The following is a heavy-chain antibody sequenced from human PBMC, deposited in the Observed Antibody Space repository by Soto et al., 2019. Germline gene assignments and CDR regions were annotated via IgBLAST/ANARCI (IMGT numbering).Heavy chain of an antibody. CDR2: IIPIFGTA. D-gene: IGHD6-6*01. J-gene: IGHJ4*02. V-gene: IGHV1-69*01. CDR1: GGTFSSYA. Sequence: QVQLVQSGAEVKKPGSSVKVSCKASGGTFSSYAISWVRQAPGQGLEWVGGIIPIFGTANYAQKFQGRVTITADESTSTAYMELSSLRSEDTAVYYCAGARIAARRLNTLFDYWGQGTLVTVSS. CDR3: AGARIAARRLNTLFDY.